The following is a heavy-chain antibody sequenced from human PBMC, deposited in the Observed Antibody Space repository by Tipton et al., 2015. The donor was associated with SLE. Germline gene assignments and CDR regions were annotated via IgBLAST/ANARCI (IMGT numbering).Heavy chain of an antibody. Sequence: GHVTISADKSISTAYLQWSSLKASDTAMYYCARHTGYFGPFDYWGQGTLVTVSS. V-gene: IGHV5-10-1*01. D-gene: IGHD3-10*01. J-gene: IGHJ4*02. CDR3: ARHTGYFGPFDY.